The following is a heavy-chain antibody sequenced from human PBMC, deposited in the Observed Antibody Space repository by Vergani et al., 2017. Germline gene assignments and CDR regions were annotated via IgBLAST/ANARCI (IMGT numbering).Heavy chain of an antibody. Sequence: EVQLVESGGGLVQPGGSLRLSCAASGFTFSSYWMSWVRQAPGKGLEWVANIKQDGSEKYYVDSVKGRFTISRDNAKNSLYLQMNSLRAEDTAVYYCARDPGSSGSYGDYWGQGTLVTVSS. CDR1: GFTFSSYW. V-gene: IGHV3-7*01. D-gene: IGHD6-19*01. J-gene: IGHJ4*02. CDR2: IKQDGSEK. CDR3: ARDPGSSGSYGDY.